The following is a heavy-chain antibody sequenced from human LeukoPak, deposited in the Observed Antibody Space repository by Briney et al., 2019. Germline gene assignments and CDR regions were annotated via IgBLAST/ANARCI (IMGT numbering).Heavy chain of an antibody. Sequence: PGGSLRLSCAASGFTFSSYSMNWVRQAPGKGLEWVSYISSSSSTIYYADSVKGRFTISRDNAKNSLFLQMNSLRAEDTAVYYCARTARSVFTFDAFDIWGQGTMVTVS. CDR1: GFTFSSYS. J-gene: IGHJ3*02. CDR2: ISSSSSTI. V-gene: IGHV3-48*04. D-gene: IGHD2-21*01. CDR3: ARTARSVFTFDAFDI.